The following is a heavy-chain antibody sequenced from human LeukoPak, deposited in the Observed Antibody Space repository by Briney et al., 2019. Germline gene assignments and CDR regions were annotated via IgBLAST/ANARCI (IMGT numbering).Heavy chain of an antibody. J-gene: IGHJ5*02. CDR3: ARRPVEMAAIREDNWFDP. Sequence: PSETLSLTCTVSGGSVSSGSSSWNWIRQPPGRGLEWIGRIYYSGSTNYNPSLKGRVTMSVDTSKNQFSLKLSSVTAADTAVYYCARRPVEMAAIREDNWFDPWGQGTLVTVSS. V-gene: IGHV4-61*01. CDR1: GGSVSSGSSS. CDR2: IYYSGST. D-gene: IGHD5-24*01.